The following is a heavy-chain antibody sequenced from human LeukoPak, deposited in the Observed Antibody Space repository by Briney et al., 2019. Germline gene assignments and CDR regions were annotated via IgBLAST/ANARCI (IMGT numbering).Heavy chain of an antibody. CDR1: GYTLTELS. V-gene: IGHV1-24*01. CDR2: FDPEDGET. D-gene: IGHD3-10*01. J-gene: IGHJ4*02. CDR3: ATDRHYYGSGSYYSPFDY. Sequence: ASVKVSCKASGYTLTELSMHWVRQAPGKGLEWMGGFDPEDGETIYAQKFQGRVTMTEDTSTDTAYMELSSLRSEDTAVYYCATDRHYYGSGSYYSPFDYWGQGTLVTVSS.